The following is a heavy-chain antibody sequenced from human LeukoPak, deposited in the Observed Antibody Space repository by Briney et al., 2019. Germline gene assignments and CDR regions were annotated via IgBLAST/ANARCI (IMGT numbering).Heavy chain of an antibody. Sequence: SVKVSCKASGGTFSSYAISWVRQAPGQGLEWMGGIIPIFSTANYAQKFQGRVTITADRSTSTAYMELSSLRSEDTAVYYCARGYSSGWYYFDYWGQGTLVTVSS. CDR3: ARGYSSGWYYFDY. V-gene: IGHV1-69*06. CDR2: IIPIFSTA. D-gene: IGHD6-19*01. CDR1: GGTFSSYA. J-gene: IGHJ4*02.